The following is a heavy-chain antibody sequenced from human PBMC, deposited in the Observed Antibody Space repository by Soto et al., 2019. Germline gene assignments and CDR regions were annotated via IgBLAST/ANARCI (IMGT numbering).Heavy chain of an antibody. CDR3: AKSPPTAMIVANYFHY. J-gene: IGHJ4*02. D-gene: IGHD3-22*01. CDR2: IKQDGSEK. CDR1: GFTFSSYW. Sequence: GGSLRLSCAASGFTFSSYWMSWVRQAPGKGLEWVANIKQDGSEKYHVDSVKGRFTTSRDNAKNTLYLQMNSLRVEDTAVYFCAKSPPTAMIVANYFHYWGQGALVTVSS. V-gene: IGHV3-7*03.